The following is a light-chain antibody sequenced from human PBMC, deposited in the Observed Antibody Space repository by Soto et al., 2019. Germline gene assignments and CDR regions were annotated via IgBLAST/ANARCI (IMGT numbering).Light chain of an antibody. CDR3: QQYGGSPFT. CDR2: AAY. J-gene: IGKJ3*01. V-gene: IGKV3-20*01. CDR1: QSVSVNS. Sequence: EIVLTQSPGTLSLSPGERATLSCRASQSVSVNSLAWYQQKGGQARRLLIYAAYTKATGGPDRFSGTGSGRDYDLTISRLENDDYAVYYCQQYGGSPFTFGPGTKVDIK.